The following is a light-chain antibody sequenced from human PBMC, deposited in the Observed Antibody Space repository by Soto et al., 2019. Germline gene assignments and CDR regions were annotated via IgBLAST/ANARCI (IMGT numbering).Light chain of an antibody. CDR2: AAS. CDR1: QSVSRSY. J-gene: IGKJ5*01. V-gene: IGKV3-20*01. Sequence: EIALTQSPGTLSLSPGERATPSCRASQSVSRSYLAWYQQKPGQAPRLLIYAASSRATGIPDRFSGSGSGTDFTLTISRLEPEDFAVYYCHQYGSSPFITFGQGTRLEIK. CDR3: HQYGSSPFIT.